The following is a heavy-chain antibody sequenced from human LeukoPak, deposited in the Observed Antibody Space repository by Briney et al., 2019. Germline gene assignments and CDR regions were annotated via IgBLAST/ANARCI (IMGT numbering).Heavy chain of an antibody. CDR1: GYTFTCYY. D-gene: IGHD2/OR15-2a*01. CDR2: INPNSGGT. Sequence: ASVKVSCKASGYTFTCYYMHWVRQAPGQGLEWMGWINPNSGGTNYAQKFQGWVTMTRDTSISTAYMELSRLRSDDTAVYYCARGGVRTTYRGVDWFDPWGQGTLVTVSS. V-gene: IGHV1-2*04. CDR3: ARGGVRTTYRGVDWFDP. J-gene: IGHJ5*02.